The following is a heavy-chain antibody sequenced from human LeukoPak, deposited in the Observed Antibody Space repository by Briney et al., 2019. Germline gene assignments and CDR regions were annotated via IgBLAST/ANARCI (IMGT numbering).Heavy chain of an antibody. D-gene: IGHD3-22*01. Sequence: SETLSLTCTVSGYSISSGYYWGWIRQPPGKGLEWIGSIYHSGSTYYNPSLKSRVTISVDTSKNQFSLKLSSVTAADTAVYYCAREAYYYDSSGMHLFDYWGQGTLVTVSS. CDR2: IYHSGST. J-gene: IGHJ4*02. CDR1: GYSISSGYY. CDR3: AREAYYYDSSGMHLFDY. V-gene: IGHV4-38-2*02.